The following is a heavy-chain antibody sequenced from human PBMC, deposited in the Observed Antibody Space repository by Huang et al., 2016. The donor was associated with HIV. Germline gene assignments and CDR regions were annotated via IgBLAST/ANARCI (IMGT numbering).Heavy chain of an antibody. CDR2: INTGKGNT. Sequence: QVNLVQSGAEVKKPGASVKVSCKASGYTFNPYGIHWVRQAPGQRLEWMGWINTGKGNTKYSQNFTGRITITRDTFATTVYMDLSSLTSEDTAVYYCARVLWFGATLDGFDIWGQGTTVTVSS. CDR3: ARVLWFGATLDGFDI. CDR1: GYTFNPYG. D-gene: IGHD3-10*01. J-gene: IGHJ3*02. V-gene: IGHV1-3*04.